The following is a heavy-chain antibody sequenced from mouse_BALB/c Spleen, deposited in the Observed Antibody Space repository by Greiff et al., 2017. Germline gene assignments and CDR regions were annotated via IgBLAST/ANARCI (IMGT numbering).Heavy chain of an antibody. Sequence: EVKVVESGGGLVKPGGSLKLSCAASGFTFSSYAMSWVRQTPEKRLEWVASISSGGSTYYPDSVKGRFTISRDNARNILYLQMSSLRSEDTAMYYCARGGFDYDSPMDYWGQGTSVTVSS. CDR1: GFTFSSYA. V-gene: IGHV5-6-5*01. J-gene: IGHJ4*01. D-gene: IGHD2-4*01. CDR3: ARGGFDYDSPMDY. CDR2: ISSGGST.